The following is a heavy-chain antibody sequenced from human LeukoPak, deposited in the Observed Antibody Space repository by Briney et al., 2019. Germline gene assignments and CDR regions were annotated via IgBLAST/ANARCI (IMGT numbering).Heavy chain of an antibody. D-gene: IGHD5-24*01. V-gene: IGHV3-30*02. J-gene: IGHJ5*02. CDR3: ARERIRDLTFDP. CDR1: GFTFSSYG. Sequence: PGGSLRLSCAASGFTFSSYGMHWVRQAPGKGLEWVAFIRYDGSNKYYADSVKGRFTISRDNSKNTLYLQMNSLRAEDTAVYYCARERIRDLTFDPWGQGTLVTVSS. CDR2: IRYDGSNK.